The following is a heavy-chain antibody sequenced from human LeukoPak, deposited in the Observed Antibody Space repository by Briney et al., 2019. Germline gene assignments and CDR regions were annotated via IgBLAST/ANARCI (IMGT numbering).Heavy chain of an antibody. J-gene: IGHJ6*02. CDR2: IYTSGST. CDR3: ARESAVRGGPLYYYYYYGMDV. Sequence: PSETLSLTCTVSGGSISSYYWSWIRQPAGKGLEWIGRIYTSGSTNYNPSLKSRVTMSVDTSKNQFSLKLSSVTAADTAVYYCARESAVRGGPLYYYYYYGMDVWGQGTTVTVSS. V-gene: IGHV4-4*07. CDR1: GGSISSYY. D-gene: IGHD3-10*01.